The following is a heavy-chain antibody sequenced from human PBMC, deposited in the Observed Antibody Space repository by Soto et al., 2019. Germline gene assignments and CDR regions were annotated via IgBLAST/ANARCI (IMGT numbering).Heavy chain of an antibody. D-gene: IGHD6-19*01. J-gene: IGHJ4*02. CDR2: IYNDGSRT. CDR3: ASPPSVEVADPLAH. V-gene: IGHV3-74*01. CDR1: GFTFSSNW. Sequence: GGSLRLSCEASGFTFSSNWMHWVRQPPGKGLEWVSQIYNDGSRTAYADSVQGRFTISRDNAKNTVYLQMTSLRDEDTAVYYCASPPSVEVADPLAHWGQGTLVTVS.